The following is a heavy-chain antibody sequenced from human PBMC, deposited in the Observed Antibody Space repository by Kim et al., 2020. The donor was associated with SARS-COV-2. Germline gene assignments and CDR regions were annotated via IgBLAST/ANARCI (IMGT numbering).Heavy chain of an antibody. V-gene: IGHV4-61*01. J-gene: IGHJ6*02. D-gene: IGHD2-15*01. CDR1: GGSVRSGSYY. CDR3: ARDLRPYYCSGVDV. Sequence: SETLSLTCTVFGGSVRSGSYYWAWIRQPPGKGLEWIGYMFTGGRTNINPSLKSRATISVDTSKNQFSLKLNSVTGADTAVYYCARDLRPYYCSGVDVWGPGTTVIVSS. CDR2: MFTGGRT.